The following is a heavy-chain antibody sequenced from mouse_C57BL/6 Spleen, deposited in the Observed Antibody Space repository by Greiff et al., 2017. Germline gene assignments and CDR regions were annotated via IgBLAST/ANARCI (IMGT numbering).Heavy chain of an antibody. CDR2: INPSNGGT. J-gene: IGHJ3*01. CDR1: GYTFTSYW. CDR3: ARGTIYYDYDRKDLAWFAY. D-gene: IGHD2-4*01. V-gene: IGHV1-53*01. Sequence: QVQLQQSGTELVKPGASVKLSCKASGYTFTSYWMHWVKQRPGQGLEWIGNINPSNGGTNYNEKFKSKATLTVDKSSSTAYMQLSSLTSEDSAVYYCARGTIYYDYDRKDLAWFAYWGQGTLVTVSA.